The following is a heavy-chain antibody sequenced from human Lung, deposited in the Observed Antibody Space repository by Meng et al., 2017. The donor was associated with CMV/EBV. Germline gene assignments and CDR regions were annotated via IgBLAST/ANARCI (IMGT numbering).Heavy chain of an antibody. J-gene: IGHJ4*02. V-gene: IGHV3-33*06. Sequence: QVQLVESGGGVVHPGKSLRLSCAASGFTFSNYGMYWVRQAPGKGLEWVAVIWYDGSKRYYADSVKGRFTISRDNSKNMLYLQMNSLRVEDTAVYYCAKQYNSGFDYWGQGTLVTVSS. CDR3: AKQYNSGFDY. D-gene: IGHD6-19*01. CDR1: GFTFSNYG. CDR2: IWYDGSKR.